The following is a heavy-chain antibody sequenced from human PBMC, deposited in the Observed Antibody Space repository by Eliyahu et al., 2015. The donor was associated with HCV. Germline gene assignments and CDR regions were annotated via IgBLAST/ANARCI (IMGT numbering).Heavy chain of an antibody. V-gene: IGHV4-31*03. D-gene: IGHD3-10*01. Sequence: QVQLQESGPGLVKPSQTLSLTCTVXGGSISSGGYYWNWIRQHPEKGLEWIGYIYYSGSTYYNPSLKSRVTISVDTSKNQFSLKLSSVTAADTAVYYCARGTMVRGLLITLSRGYFDDWGQGTLVTVSS. J-gene: IGHJ4*02. CDR1: GGSISSGGYY. CDR3: ARGTMVRGLLITLSRGYFDD. CDR2: IYYSGST.